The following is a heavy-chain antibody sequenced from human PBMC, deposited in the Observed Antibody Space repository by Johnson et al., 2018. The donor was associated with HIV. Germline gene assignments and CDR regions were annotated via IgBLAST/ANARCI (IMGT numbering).Heavy chain of an antibody. J-gene: IGHJ3*02. CDR3: ARDWKYSSGWKDAFDI. Sequence: VLLVESGGGVVRPGGSLRLSCAASGFTFDDYGMSWVRQAPGKGLEWVSGINWNGGSTGYADSVKGRFTISRDNAKNSLYLPMNSLRAEDTALYYCARDWKYSSGWKDAFDIWGQGTMVTVSS. D-gene: IGHD6-19*01. CDR2: INWNGGST. V-gene: IGHV3-20*04. CDR1: GFTFDDYG.